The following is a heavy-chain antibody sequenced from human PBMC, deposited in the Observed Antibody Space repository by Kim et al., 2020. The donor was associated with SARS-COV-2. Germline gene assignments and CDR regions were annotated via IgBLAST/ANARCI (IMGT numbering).Heavy chain of an antibody. J-gene: IGHJ5*02. D-gene: IGHD1-1*01. CDR2: INAGNGNT. CDR1: GYTFTSYA. CDR3: ARDRQLERLPDGDNWFDP. V-gene: IGHV1-3*01. Sequence: ASVKVSCKASGYTFTSYAMHWVRQAPGQRLEWMGWINAGNGNTKYSQKFQGRVTITRDTSASTAYMELSSLRSEDTAVYYCARDRQLERLPDGDNWFDPWGQGTLVTVSS.